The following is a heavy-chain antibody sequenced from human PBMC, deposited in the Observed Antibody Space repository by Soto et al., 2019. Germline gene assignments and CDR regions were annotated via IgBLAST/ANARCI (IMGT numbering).Heavy chain of an antibody. CDR1: GLTFTSAS. CDR2: IKTKGDGGAT. V-gene: IGHV3-15*07. J-gene: IGHJ4*02. CDR3: TTRTAAVGFGSD. Sequence: EVQLVESGGGLVEPGGSLRLSCAASGLTFTSASMNWVRQAPGKGLEWVGQIKTKGDGGATAYAAPVKGRFTVSRDDSINMLFLQMNSLTAEDTAVYYCTTRTAAVGFGSDCGQGTLVTVSS. D-gene: IGHD6-13*01.